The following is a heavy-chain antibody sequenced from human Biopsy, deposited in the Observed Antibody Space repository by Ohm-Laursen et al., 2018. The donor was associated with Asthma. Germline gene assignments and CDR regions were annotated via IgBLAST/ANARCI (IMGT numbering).Heavy chain of an antibody. CDR2: IYSGGTS. J-gene: IGHJ4*02. V-gene: IGHV3-53*01. Sequence: SLRLSCAASGFTVSREHMFWVRQAPGTGLEWVSVIYSGGTSDTADSVRGRFTISRDFYKNTLYLQMDSLRAEDTAVYYCARGDSSGWSHYYFDYWGQGTLVTVSS. CDR1: GFTVSREH. CDR3: ARGDSSGWSHYYFDY. D-gene: IGHD6-19*01.